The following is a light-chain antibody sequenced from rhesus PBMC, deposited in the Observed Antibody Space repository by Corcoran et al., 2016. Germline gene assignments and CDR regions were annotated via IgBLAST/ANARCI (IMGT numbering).Light chain of an antibody. CDR1: ENVNNY. CDR3: QHNYGTPLT. J-gene: IGKJ4*01. CDR2: KAS. Sequence: DIQMTQSPSSLSASVGDRVTITCRTSENVNNYLNWYQQKPGKAPKLLIYKASTLQSGVPSRFRGSGSGTDYTFTISSLQSEDVATYYCQHNYGTPLTFGGGTKVEIK. V-gene: IGKV1-74*01.